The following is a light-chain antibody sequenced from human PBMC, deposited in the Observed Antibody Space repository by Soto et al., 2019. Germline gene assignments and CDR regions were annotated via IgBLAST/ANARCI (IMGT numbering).Light chain of an antibody. CDR1: QSVSSY. V-gene: IGKV3-15*01. J-gene: IGKJ5*01. CDR2: GAS. Sequence: EIVLTQSPATLSLSPGERATLSCRASQSVSSYLAWYQQKPGQAPRLLIYGASTRATGIPARFSGSGSGTEFTLTISSLESGDFAIYYCQQYKQWPPITFGQGTRLEIK. CDR3: QQYKQWPPIT.